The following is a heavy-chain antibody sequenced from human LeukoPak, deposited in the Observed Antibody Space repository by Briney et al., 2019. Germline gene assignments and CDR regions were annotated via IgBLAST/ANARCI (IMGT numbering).Heavy chain of an antibody. CDR2: ISGSGGNT. Sequence: GGSLRLSCAASGFTFSSYAMSWVRQAPGKGLEWVSAISGSGGNTYYADSVKGRFTISRDNSKNTLYLQMNSLRAEDTGVYYCAKDRFCSGGTCYSNAFDIWGQGTVVTVSS. D-gene: IGHD2-15*01. J-gene: IGHJ3*02. CDR1: GFTFSSYA. CDR3: AKDRFCSGGTCYSNAFDI. V-gene: IGHV3-23*01.